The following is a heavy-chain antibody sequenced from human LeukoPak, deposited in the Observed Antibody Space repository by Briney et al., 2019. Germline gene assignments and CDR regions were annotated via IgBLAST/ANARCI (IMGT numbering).Heavy chain of an antibody. CDR1: VYTFTGYY. D-gene: IGHD2-15*01. J-gene: IGHJ5*02. V-gene: IGHV1-2*02. CDR3: ARAKRVVTVARHWFDP. CDR2: INLNSGGT. Sequence: GSVKVSCKASVYTFTGYYMHAVRPAPGQGREWMGWINLNSGGTNNTQKFQGRVTMTRDTSISTAYMELSRLRSDDTAVYYCARAKRVVTVARHWFDPWGQGTLVTVSS.